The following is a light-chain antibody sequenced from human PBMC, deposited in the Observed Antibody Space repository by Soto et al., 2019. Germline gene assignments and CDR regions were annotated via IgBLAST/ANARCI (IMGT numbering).Light chain of an antibody. V-gene: IGLV1-44*01. CDR2: NNS. CDR3: ASWDDSLNGHWV. J-gene: IGLJ3*02. CDR1: NSNIGCNS. Sequence: QAVLTQAPSASGTPGQRVTISCSGSNSNIGCNSVSWYHHLPGTAPKLLFFNNSQRPSGVLDRFSGSKSGTSASLAISGLQSEDEADYYCASWDDSLNGHWVFGGGTKLTVL.